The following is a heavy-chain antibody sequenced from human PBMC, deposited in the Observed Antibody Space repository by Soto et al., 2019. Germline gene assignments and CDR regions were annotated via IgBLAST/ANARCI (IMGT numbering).Heavy chain of an antibody. CDR2: IYYRGNA. CDR1: DDSVNSDKYY. CDR3: ARLEGLATDAYYHDF. D-gene: IGHD6-19*01. J-gene: IGHJ4*02. V-gene: IGHV4-39*01. Sequence: PSETLSLTCSVSDDSVNSDKYYWGWIRQPPGKGLEWIGNIYYRGNAYYNPSLQTRVTISLEKSRSQFSLKLNSVTAADSAVYFCARLEGLATDAYYHDFWGPGALVTVSS.